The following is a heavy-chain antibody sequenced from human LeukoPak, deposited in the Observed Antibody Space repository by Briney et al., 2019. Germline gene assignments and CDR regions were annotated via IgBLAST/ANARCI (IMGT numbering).Heavy chain of an antibody. J-gene: IGHJ6*02. CDR3: AREGYSSSWYPYYYGMDV. V-gene: IGHV3-33*01. CDR2: IWYDGSNK. CDR1: GVAFSSYG. Sequence: GGSLRLSCAASGVAFSSYGMHWVRQAPGKGLEWVAVIWYDGSNKYYADSVKGRFTISRDNSKNTLYLQMNSLRAEDTAVYYCAREGYSSSWYPYYYGMDVWGQGTTVTVSS. D-gene: IGHD6-13*01.